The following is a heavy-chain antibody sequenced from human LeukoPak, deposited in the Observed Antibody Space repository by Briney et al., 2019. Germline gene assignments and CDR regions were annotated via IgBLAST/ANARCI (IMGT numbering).Heavy chain of an antibody. V-gene: IGHV4-59*01. CDR1: GGSISSYY. D-gene: IGHD1-26*01. CDR2: IYYSGST. CDR3: ARFCGSYCSWFDP. Sequence: PSETLSLTCTVSGGSISSYYWSWIRQPPGKGLEWIGYIYYSGSTNYNPSLKSRFTISVDTSKNQFSLKLSSVTAADTAVYYCARFCGSYCSWFDPWGQGTLVTVSS. J-gene: IGHJ5*02.